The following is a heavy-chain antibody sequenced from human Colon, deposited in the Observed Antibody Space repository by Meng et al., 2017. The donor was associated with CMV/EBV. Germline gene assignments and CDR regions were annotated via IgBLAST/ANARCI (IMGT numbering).Heavy chain of an antibody. Sequence: GESLKISCAASGFTFSSYWMSWVRQAPGKGLEWVANIKQDGSEKYYVESVKGRFTISRDNAKNSLYLQMNSLRAEDTAVYYCARDGNYYYYGMDVWGQGTTVTVSS. J-gene: IGHJ6*02. CDR3: ARDGNYYYYGMDV. CDR1: GFTFSSYW. CDR2: IKQDGSEK. V-gene: IGHV3-7*01.